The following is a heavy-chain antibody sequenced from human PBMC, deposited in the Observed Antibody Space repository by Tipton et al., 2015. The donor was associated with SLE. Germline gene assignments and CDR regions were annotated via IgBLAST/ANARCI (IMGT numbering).Heavy chain of an antibody. J-gene: IGHJ4*02. CDR2: ISGSGGST. CDR3: ARNPLHGDFFDY. D-gene: IGHD3-10*01. CDR1: GFTFSSYA. Sequence: SLRLSCAASGFTFSSYAMSWVRQAPGKGLEWVSAISGSGGSTYYADSVKGRFTISRDNSKNTLYLQMNSLRAEDTAVYYCARNPLHGDFFDYWGQGTLVTVSS. V-gene: IGHV3-23*01.